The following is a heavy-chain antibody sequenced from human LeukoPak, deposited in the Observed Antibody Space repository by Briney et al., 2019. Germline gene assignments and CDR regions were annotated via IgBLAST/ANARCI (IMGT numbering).Heavy chain of an antibody. CDR2: MWYDGSKD. Sequence: PGKSLRLSCAASGFSFSTYGIHWVRQAPGKGLEGVAVMWYDGSKDYYADSVKGRFTISRDTSKNTLYLQMNNLRAEDTAVYYCAKDRETYEYTFDCWGQGTLVTVSS. J-gene: IGHJ4*02. CDR3: AKDRETYEYTFDC. CDR1: GFSFSTYG. V-gene: IGHV3-33*06. D-gene: IGHD6-6*01.